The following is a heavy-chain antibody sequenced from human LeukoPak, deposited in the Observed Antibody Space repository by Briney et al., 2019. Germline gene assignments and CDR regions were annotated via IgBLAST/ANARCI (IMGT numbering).Heavy chain of an antibody. CDR1: GFTVSSNY. CDR3: ARARSTPAGFAFDI. J-gene: IGHJ3*02. Sequence: GGSLRLSCAASGFTVSSNYMSWVRQAPGKGLEWVSVIDSGGSTYYADSVKGRFTISRDNSKNTLYLQMNSLRAEDTAVYYCARARSTPAGFAFDIWGQGTMVTVSS. V-gene: IGHV3-53*01. CDR2: IDSGGST.